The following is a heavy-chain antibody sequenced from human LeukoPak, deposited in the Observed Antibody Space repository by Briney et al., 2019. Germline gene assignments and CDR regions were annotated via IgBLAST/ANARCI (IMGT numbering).Heavy chain of an antibody. Sequence: PSQTLSLTRTVSGGSISSGGYYWSWIRQHPGKGLEWIGYIYYSGSTYYNPSLKSRVTISVDTSKDQFSLKLSSVTAADTAVYYCARGGDYVWGSLYYYYYMDVWGKGTTVTVSS. CDR3: ARGGDYVWGSLYYYYYMDV. V-gene: IGHV4-31*03. J-gene: IGHJ6*03. CDR1: GGSISSGGYY. CDR2: IYYSGST. D-gene: IGHD3-16*01.